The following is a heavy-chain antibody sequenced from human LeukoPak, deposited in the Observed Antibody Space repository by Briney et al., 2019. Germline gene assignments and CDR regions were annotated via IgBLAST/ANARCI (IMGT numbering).Heavy chain of an antibody. D-gene: IGHD6-19*01. CDR1: GFTFTSYW. J-gene: IGHJ4*02. V-gene: IGHV3-7*01. CDR3: ARGGAGHSSGWYASYY. Sequence: GGSLRLSCAASGFTFTSYWMNWVRQAPGKGVEWVANIKPDGSEKYYVDSVKGRFTISGDNAKNSLYLKMNSLRAEDTAVYYCARGGAGHSSGWYASYYWGQGTLVTVSS. CDR2: IKPDGSEK.